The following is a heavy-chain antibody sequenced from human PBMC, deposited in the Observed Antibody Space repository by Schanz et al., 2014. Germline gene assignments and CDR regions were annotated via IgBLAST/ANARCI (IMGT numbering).Heavy chain of an antibody. CDR2: FIVDSGNT. J-gene: IGHJ4*02. V-gene: IGHV3-23*01. D-gene: IGHD3-22*01. CDR3: AKDPSHGDYDYYFDY. CDR1: GFTFSNYA. Sequence: EVQLLESGGGLVRPGGSLRLSCAASGFTFSNYAMSWVRQAPGKGLEWVSGFIVDSGNTYYAGSVKGRFSISRDYSKNTLYLQMSSLRAEDTAIYYCAKDPSHGDYDYYFDYWGQGTQVTVSS.